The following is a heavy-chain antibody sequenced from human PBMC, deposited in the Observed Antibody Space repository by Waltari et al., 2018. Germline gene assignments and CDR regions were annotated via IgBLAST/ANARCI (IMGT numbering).Heavy chain of an antibody. V-gene: IGHV1-69*02. CDR3: GTLDTVVTPDEDY. J-gene: IGHJ4*02. D-gene: IGHD2-21*02. Sequence: QVQLVQSGAAVKKPGSSVKVSCKASGGTFSSYTISWVRQAPGQGLEWMGRISPSVGIRSNEQKFQGRVTITADKSTSTAYMELSSLRAEDMAVYYCGTLDTVVTPDEDYWGQGTLVTVSS. CDR1: GGTFSSYT. CDR2: ISPSVGIR.